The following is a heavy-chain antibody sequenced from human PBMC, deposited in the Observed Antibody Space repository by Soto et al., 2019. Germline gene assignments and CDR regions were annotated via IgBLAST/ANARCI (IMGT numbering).Heavy chain of an antibody. CDR1: GFTFSSDG. CDR2: IWYDGSNK. D-gene: IGHD1-26*01. J-gene: IGHJ4*02. CDR3: ASVGALFDY. Sequence: QVKLVESGGGVVQPGRSLRLSCAASGFTFSSDGMHWVRQEPGKGLEWVAVIWYDGSNKYYADSVKGRFTISRDNSKNTLYLQMNSLRAEDTAVYYCASVGALFDYWGQGTLVTVSS. V-gene: IGHV3-33*01.